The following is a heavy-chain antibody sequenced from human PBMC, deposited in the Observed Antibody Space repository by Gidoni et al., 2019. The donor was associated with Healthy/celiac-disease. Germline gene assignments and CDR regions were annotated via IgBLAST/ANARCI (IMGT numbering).Heavy chain of an antibody. D-gene: IGHD3-9*01. V-gene: IGHV4-39*07. J-gene: IGHJ3*02. Sequence: QLQLQESGPGLVKPSETLSLTCTVSGGSISSSSYYWGWIRQPPGKGLEWIGSIYYSGSTYYNPSLKSRVTISVDTSKNQFSLKLSSVTAADTAVYYCARDYWRWLRYFDWPPGAFDIWGQGTMVTVSS. CDR3: ARDYWRWLRYFDWPPGAFDI. CDR2: IYYSGST. CDR1: GGSISSSSYY.